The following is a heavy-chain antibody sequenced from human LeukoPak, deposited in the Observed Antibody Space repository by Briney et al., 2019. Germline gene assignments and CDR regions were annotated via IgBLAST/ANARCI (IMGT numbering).Heavy chain of an antibody. V-gene: IGHV3-48*01. CDR2: ISSSSTI. D-gene: IGHD1-26*01. Sequence: PGGSLRLSCAASGFTFSSYSMNWVRQAPGKGLEWVSYISSSSTIYYADSVKGRFTISRDNGKNSLYLQMNSLRAEDTAVYYCARGGSGSYPFDYWGQGTLVTVSS. CDR3: ARGGSGSYPFDY. CDR1: GFTFSSYS. J-gene: IGHJ4*02.